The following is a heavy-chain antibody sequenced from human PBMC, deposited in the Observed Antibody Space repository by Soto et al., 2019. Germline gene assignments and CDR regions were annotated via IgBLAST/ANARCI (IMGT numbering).Heavy chain of an antibody. J-gene: IGHJ4*02. Sequence: SETLSLTCALYGGSFDGYYWSWIRQSPGKWLEWIGEIHHSGSTKYNPSLKSRVSLSVDTSTKQFSLKMTSMTAADRGVYYCARGFDSWSGYLVWGQGXPVTVYS. D-gene: IGHD3-3*01. CDR3: ARGFDSWSGYLV. CDR2: IHHSGST. CDR1: GGSFDGYY. V-gene: IGHV4-34*01.